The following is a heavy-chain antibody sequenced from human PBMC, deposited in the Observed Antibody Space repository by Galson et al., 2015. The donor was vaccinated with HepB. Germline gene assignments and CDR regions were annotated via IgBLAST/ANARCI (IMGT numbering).Heavy chain of an antibody. D-gene: IGHD6-13*01. CDR3: ARDGGEAAAYR. V-gene: IGHV3-64*01. CDR2: ISSNGGST. Sequence: PVQPLEYVSAISSNGGSTYYANSVKGRFTISRDNSKNTLDLQMGSLRAEDLAVYYCARDGGEAAAYRWGQGTLVTVSS. J-gene: IGHJ4*02.